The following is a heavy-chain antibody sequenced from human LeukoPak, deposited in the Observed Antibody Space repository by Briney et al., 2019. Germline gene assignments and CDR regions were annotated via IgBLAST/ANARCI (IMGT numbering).Heavy chain of an antibody. CDR1: GYTFTGYY. D-gene: IGHD3-22*01. J-gene: IGHJ3*02. Sequence: EASVKVSCTASGYTFTGYYMHWVRQAPGQGLEWMGRINPNSGGTNYAQKFQGRVTMTRDTSISTAYMELSRLRSDDTAVYYCARGQYYYDSSGYYPDAFDIWGQGTMVTVSS. V-gene: IGHV1-2*06. CDR2: INPNSGGT. CDR3: ARGQYYYDSSGYYPDAFDI.